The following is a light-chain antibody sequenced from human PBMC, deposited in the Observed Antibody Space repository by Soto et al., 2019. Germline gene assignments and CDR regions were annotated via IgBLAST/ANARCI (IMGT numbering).Light chain of an antibody. V-gene: IGLV4-69*01. CDR3: QTWGTGTLV. Sequence: QAVVTQSPSASASLGASVKLTCTLSSGHSSYAIAWHQQQPEKGPRYLMKLNSDGSHSKGDGIPDRFSGSSSGAERYLTISSLQSEDEADYYCQTWGTGTLVFGGGTKLTVL. CDR1: SGHSSYA. J-gene: IGLJ2*01. CDR2: LNSDGSH.